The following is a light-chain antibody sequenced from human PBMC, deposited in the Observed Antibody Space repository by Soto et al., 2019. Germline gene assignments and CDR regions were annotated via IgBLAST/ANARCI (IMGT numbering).Light chain of an antibody. CDR2: GAS. J-gene: IGKJ1*01. V-gene: IGKV3-15*01. CDR1: QSVSSN. CDR3: QQYNNWPRWT. Sequence: EIVMTQSPATLSLSPGERATLSCRASQSVSSNLAWYQQKPGLPPRLLIYGASTRATGIPARFSGSGSGTEFTLTISSLQSEDFAVYYCQQYNNWPRWTFGPGTKVEIK.